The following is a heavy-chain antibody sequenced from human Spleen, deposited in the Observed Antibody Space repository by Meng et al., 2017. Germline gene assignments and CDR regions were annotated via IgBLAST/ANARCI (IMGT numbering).Heavy chain of an antibody. D-gene: IGHD2-8*02. CDR3: ANWITGHFDH. J-gene: IGHJ4*02. CDR1: GFTFSSYA. V-gene: IGHV3-23*01. Sequence: EVQLLESGGGLVPPGGPLRLSCAASGFTFSSYAMSWVRQTPGKGLEWVSAISGGGGSTYYADSVKGRFTISRDNSKNTVYLQMNSLGVEDTAVYYCANWITGHFDHWGLGTLVTVSS. CDR2: ISGGGGST.